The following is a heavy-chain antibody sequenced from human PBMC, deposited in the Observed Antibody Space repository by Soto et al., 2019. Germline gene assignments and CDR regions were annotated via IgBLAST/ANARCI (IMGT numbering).Heavy chain of an antibody. CDR1: GFTFSSHS. J-gene: IGHJ6*02. Sequence: EVQLVESGGGLVKPGGSLRLSCAASGFTFSSHSMNWVRQAPGKGLEWVSSISCSTSYIYYADSVKGRFTISRDNAKNSLYLQMNSLRAEDTAVYYCARVVDYCDPYYYYGMDVWGQGTTVTVSS. V-gene: IGHV3-21*01. D-gene: IGHD3-22*01. CDR3: ARVVDYCDPYYYYGMDV. CDR2: ISCSTSYI.